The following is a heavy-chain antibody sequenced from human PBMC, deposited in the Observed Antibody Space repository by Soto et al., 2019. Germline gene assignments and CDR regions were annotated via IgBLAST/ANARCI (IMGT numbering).Heavy chain of an antibody. D-gene: IGHD3-22*01. CDR2: IWYDGSNK. CDR3: ARDVRYYYDSSGYSTLSPVDY. Sequence: PGGSLRLSCAASGFTFSSYGMHWVRQAPGKGLEWVAVIWYDGSNKYYADSVKGRFTISRDNSKNTLYLQMNSLRAEDTAVYYCARDVRYYYDSSGYSTLSPVDYWGKGT. J-gene: IGHJ4*02. V-gene: IGHV3-33*01. CDR1: GFTFSSYG.